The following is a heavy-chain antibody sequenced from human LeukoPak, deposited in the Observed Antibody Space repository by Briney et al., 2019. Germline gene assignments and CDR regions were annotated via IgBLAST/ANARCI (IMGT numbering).Heavy chain of an antibody. J-gene: IGHJ4*02. V-gene: IGHV3-9*03. CDR3: AKSRFYYDSSGPFDY. D-gene: IGHD3-22*01. CDR2: ISWNSGSI. Sequence: PGRSLRLSCTASGFTFDDYAMHWVRQAPGKGLEWVSGISWNSGSIGYADSVKGRFTISRDNAKNSLYLQMNSLRAEDMALYYCAKSRFYYDSSGPFDYWGQGTLVTVSS. CDR1: GFTFDDYA.